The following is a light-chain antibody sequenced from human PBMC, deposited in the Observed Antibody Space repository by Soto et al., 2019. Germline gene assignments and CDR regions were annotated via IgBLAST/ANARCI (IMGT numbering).Light chain of an antibody. Sequence: ALTQPASVSGSPGQSITISCTGTSSDVGGYNYVSWYQQHPGKAPKLMIYDVTTRPSGVSSRFSGSKSGNTASLTISGLQAEDEADYYCSSYTTSSTWVFGGGTKLTVL. J-gene: IGLJ3*02. V-gene: IGLV2-14*01. CDR3: SSYTTSSTWV. CDR1: SSDVGGYNY. CDR2: DVT.